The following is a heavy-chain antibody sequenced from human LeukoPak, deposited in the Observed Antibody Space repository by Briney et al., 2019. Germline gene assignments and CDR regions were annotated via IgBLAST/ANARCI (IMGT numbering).Heavy chain of an antibody. Sequence: SETLSLTCTVSGGSISSSSYYWGWIRQPPGKGLEWIGSIYYSGSTYYNPSPKSRVTISVDTSKNQFSLKLSSVTAADTAVYYCASMNPLSKVFDYWGQGTLVTVSS. V-gene: IGHV4-39*01. CDR3: ASMNPLSKVFDY. J-gene: IGHJ4*02. CDR1: GGSISSSSYY. CDR2: IYYSGST. D-gene: IGHD1-14*01.